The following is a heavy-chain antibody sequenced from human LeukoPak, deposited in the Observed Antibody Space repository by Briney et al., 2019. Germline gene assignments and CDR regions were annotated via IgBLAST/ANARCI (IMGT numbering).Heavy chain of an antibody. CDR3: AELGITMIGGV. J-gene: IGHJ6*04. CDR2: INSDGSTT. Sequence: GGSLRLSCAASGFTFSSYWMHWVRQTPGKGLVWVSRINSDGSTTTYADSVKGRFTISRDNAKNSLYLQMNSLRAEDTAVYYCAELGITMIGGVWGKGTTVTISS. D-gene: IGHD3-10*02. V-gene: IGHV3-74*01. CDR1: GFTFSSYW.